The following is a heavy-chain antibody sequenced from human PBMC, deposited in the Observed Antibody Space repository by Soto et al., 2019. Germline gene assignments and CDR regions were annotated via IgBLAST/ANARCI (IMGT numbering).Heavy chain of an antibody. CDR2: IYHSGST. CDR3: ASHLGATRGPFDF. CDR1: GASISSAHC. Sequence: PSATLSLTCAVSGASISSAHCWNLVRQPPGKGLEWIGEIYHSGSTNYNPSLQSRVTVSIDKSKNQFSLSLSSVTAADTAIYYCASHLGATRGPFDFWGQGILVTV. J-gene: IGHJ4*02. V-gene: IGHV4-4*02. D-gene: IGHD1-26*01.